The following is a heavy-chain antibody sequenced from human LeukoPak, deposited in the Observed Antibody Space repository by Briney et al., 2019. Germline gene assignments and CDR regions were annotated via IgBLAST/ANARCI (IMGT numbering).Heavy chain of an antibody. CDR3: ARDHEGDCSRDNCYLTPFDY. Sequence: GGSLRLSCSASGFTFSSYEVNWVRQAPGKGVEGVSYISRNDGTTYYADSVKARFTISRDNAKNSPYLQMNSLRAEDTAVYYWARDHEGDCSRDNCYLTPFDYWGQGTLVTVSS. CDR1: GFTFSSYE. V-gene: IGHV3-48*03. CDR2: ISRNDGTT. D-gene: IGHD2-15*01. J-gene: IGHJ4*02.